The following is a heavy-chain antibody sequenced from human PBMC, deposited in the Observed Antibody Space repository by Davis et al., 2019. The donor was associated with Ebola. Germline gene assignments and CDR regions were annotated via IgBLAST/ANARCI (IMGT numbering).Heavy chain of an antibody. V-gene: IGHV4-61*01. CDR2: IYYSGST. CDR3: ARLQRDYYDSGGYYLTAYFFDS. D-gene: IGHD3-22*01. Sequence: MPSETLSLTCTVSGGSVSSGSYYWSWIRQPPGKGLEWIGYIYYSGSTNYNPSLKSRVTISVDTSKNQFSLKLSSVTAADTAVYYCARLQRDYYDSGGYYLTAYFFDSWGQGTLVTVSS. J-gene: IGHJ4*02. CDR1: GGSVSSGSYY.